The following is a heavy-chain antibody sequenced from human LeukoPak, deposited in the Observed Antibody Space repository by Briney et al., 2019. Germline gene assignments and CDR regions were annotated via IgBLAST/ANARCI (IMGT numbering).Heavy chain of an antibody. J-gene: IGHJ6*03. CDR3: AREYSISSYSFSYYMDV. D-gene: IGHD6-6*01. CDR2: IYDSGST. V-gene: IGHV4-4*07. CDR1: GGSISSYY. Sequence: SETLSHTCSVSGGSISSYYWSWIRQPAGKGLEWIGRIYDSGSTNYNPSLKSRVTMSVDTSKNQFSLKLSSVTAADTAVYYCAREYSISSYSFSYYMDVWGKGTTVTVSS.